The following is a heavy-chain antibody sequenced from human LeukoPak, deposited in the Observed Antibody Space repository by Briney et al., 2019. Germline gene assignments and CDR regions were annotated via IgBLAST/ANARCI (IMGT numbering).Heavy chain of an antibody. V-gene: IGHV1-69*05. CDR1: GGTFSSYA. D-gene: IGHD4-17*01. CDR2: IIPIFGTA. Sequence: SVKVSCKASGGTFSSYAIIWVRQAPGQRLEWMGRIIPIFGTANYAEKFQGRATITTDESTSTAYMELSSLRSEDTAVYYCARDFNYGDYDLDYWGQGTLVTVSS. CDR3: ARDFNYGDYDLDY. J-gene: IGHJ4*02.